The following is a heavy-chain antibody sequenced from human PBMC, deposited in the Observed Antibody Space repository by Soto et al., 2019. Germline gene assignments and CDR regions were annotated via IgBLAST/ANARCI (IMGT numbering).Heavy chain of an antibody. D-gene: IGHD3-10*01. Sequence: QVHLQESGPDLVRPSETLSLTCSFFGGSISSDNWWSWVRQTPGKGLEWIGEIYHSGNTNYNPSLKSRVTISVYKSKNQFALKVTSVTAADTALYYCARLSASSKLRGVVINWGQGTLVTVSS. J-gene: IGHJ4*02. CDR1: GGSISSDNW. CDR3: ARLSASSKLRGVVIN. V-gene: IGHV4-4*02. CDR2: IYHSGNT.